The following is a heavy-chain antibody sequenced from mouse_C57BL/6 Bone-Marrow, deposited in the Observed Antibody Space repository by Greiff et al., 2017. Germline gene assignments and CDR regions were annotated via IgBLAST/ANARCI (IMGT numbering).Heavy chain of an antibody. D-gene: IGHD2-4*01. J-gene: IGHJ3*01. CDR2: ISNGGGST. Sequence: DVMLVESGGGLVQPGGSLKLSCAASGFTFSDYYMYWVRQTPEKRLEWVAYISNGGGSTYYPDTVKGRFTISRDNAKNTLYLQMSRLKSEDTAMYYCASYEYEGGWFAYWGQGTLVTVSA. CDR3: ASYEYEGGWFAY. V-gene: IGHV5-12*01. CDR1: GFTFSDYY.